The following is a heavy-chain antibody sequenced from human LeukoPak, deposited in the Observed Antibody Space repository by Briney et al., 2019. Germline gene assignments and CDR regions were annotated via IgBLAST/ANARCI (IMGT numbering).Heavy chain of an antibody. CDR3: ARDLQSGSGSYYNPVDY. CDR1: GFTFNTYG. D-gene: IGHD3-10*01. Sequence: GGSLRLSCAASGFTFNTYGMHWVRQAPGKGLEWVAVIWYDGSHTSYAESVKGRFTISRDNSKNTLFLQMSSLRADDTAVYYCARDLQSGSGSYYNPVDYWGQGTLVTVSS. J-gene: IGHJ4*02. V-gene: IGHV3-33*01. CDR2: IWYDGSHT.